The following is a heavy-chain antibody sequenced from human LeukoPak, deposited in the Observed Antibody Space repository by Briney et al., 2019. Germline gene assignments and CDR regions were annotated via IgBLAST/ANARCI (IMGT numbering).Heavy chain of an antibody. J-gene: IGHJ5*02. CDR3: ARDGDSSGYYQGTGWFDP. CDR2: IYYSGST. V-gene: IGHV4-59*12. Sequence: SETLSLTCTVSGGSISSYYWSWIRQPPGKGLEWIGYIYYSGSTNYNPSLKSRVTISVDTSKNQFSLKLSSVTAADTAVYYCARDGDSSGYYQGTGWFDPWGQGTLVTVSS. CDR1: GGSISSYY. D-gene: IGHD3-22*01.